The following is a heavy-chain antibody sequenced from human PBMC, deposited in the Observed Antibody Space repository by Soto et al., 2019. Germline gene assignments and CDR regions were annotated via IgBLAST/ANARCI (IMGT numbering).Heavy chain of an antibody. D-gene: IGHD3-22*01. CDR3: ARYPYDSSGYYLHRYYFDY. J-gene: IGHJ4*02. Sequence: PGGSLRLSCAASGFTFSSYSMNWVRQAPGKGLEWVSSISSSSSYIYYADSVKGRFTISRDNAKNSLYLQMNSLRAEDTAVYYCARYPYDSSGYYLHRYYFDYWGQGTLVTVFS. CDR1: GFTFSSYS. V-gene: IGHV3-21*01. CDR2: ISSSSSYI.